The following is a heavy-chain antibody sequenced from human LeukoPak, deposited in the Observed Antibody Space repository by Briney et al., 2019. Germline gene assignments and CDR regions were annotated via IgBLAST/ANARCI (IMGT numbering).Heavy chain of an antibody. CDR3: YSSGRGP. J-gene: IGHJ5*02. V-gene: IGHV3-15*01. D-gene: IGHD3-10*01. CDR1: SLTFSNAW. CDR2: IKSKTAGGAT. Sequence: GGSLRLSCEASSLTFSNAWMTWVRQTPGKGLEWVGRIKSKTAGGATDYAAPVKGRFTISRDDSEKTAFLQMNSLQSEDTAVYFCYSSGRGPWGQGTLVIVSS.